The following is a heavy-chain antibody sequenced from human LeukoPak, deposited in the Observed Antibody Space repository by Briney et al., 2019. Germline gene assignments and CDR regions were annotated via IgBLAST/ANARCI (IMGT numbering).Heavy chain of an antibody. CDR3: ARGPEVVAAPAGGMDV. D-gene: IGHD2-15*01. J-gene: IGHJ6*02. V-gene: IGHV1-2*02. Sequence: ASVKVSCKASGYTFTGYYMHWVRRAPGQGLEWMGWINPNSGGTNYAQKFQGRVTMTRDTSISTAYMELSRLRSDDTAVYYCARGPEVVAAPAGGMDVWGQGTTVTVSS. CDR1: GYTFTGYY. CDR2: INPNSGGT.